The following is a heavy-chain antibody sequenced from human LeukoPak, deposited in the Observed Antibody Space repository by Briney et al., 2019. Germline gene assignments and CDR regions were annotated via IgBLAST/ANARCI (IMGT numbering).Heavy chain of an antibody. CDR3: AKGLRSWYTYYFDY. CDR1: AITFSSNV. V-gene: IGHV3-30*18. CDR2: ISDDGSNK. Sequence: PGRSLSFSCVASAITFSSNVMHRVSQAPGKGLEWVSVISDDGSNKYNADSVKGRFTISRDNSKNTLYLQMISLRAEDTAVYYCAKGLRSWYTYYFDYWGQGTLVTVS. D-gene: IGHD6-13*01. J-gene: IGHJ4*02.